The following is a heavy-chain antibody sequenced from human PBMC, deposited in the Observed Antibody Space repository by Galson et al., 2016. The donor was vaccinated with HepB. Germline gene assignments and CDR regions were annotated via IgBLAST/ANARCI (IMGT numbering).Heavy chain of an antibody. D-gene: IGHD3-22*01. J-gene: IGHJ4*02. CDR1: DASFSSGGYY. Sequence: TLSLTCSVSDASFSSGGYYWNWIRQLPGKGLEWIGHIYYSGSTHYSPSLCSRVTISIDTSDSQFSLRLSSVTAADTAVYYCARMARYYDNSPPLWGQGTLVTVSS. V-gene: IGHV4-31*03. CDR3: ARMARYYDNSPPL. CDR2: IYYSGST.